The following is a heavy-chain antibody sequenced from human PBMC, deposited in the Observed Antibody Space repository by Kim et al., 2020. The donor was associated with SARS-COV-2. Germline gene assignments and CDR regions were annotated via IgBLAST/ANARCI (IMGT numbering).Heavy chain of an antibody. D-gene: IGHD3-10*01. CDR3: ARGAPLWSPGWFGELSADQNHAFDI. CDR1: GGSFSGYY. CDR2: INHSGST. V-gene: IGHV4-34*01. Sequence: SETLSLTCAVYGGSFSGYYWSWIRQPPGKGLEWIGEINHSGSTNYNPSLKSRVTISVDTSKNQFSLKLSSVTAADTAVYYCARGAPLWSPGWFGELSADQNHAFDIWGQGTMVTVSS. J-gene: IGHJ3*02.